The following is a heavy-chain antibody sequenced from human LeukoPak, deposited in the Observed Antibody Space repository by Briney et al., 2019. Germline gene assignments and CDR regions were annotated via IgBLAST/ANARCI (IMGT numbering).Heavy chain of an antibody. CDR2: ISAYNGNT. D-gene: IGHD3-22*01. V-gene: IGHV1-18*01. J-gene: IGHJ4*02. Sequence: ASVKVSCKASGYTFTSYGISWVRQAPGQGLEWMGWISAYNGNTNYAQKLQGRVTMTTDTSTSTAYMELSSLRSEDTAVYYCARGPDDSSGHINEYYFDYWGQGTLVTVSS. CDR3: ARGPDDSSGHINEYYFDY. CDR1: GYTFTSYG.